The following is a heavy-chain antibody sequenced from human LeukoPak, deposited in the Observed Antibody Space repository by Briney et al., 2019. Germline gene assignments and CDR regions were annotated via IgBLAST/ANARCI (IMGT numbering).Heavy chain of an antibody. CDR2: ISAYNGNT. Sequence: GASVKVSCKASGYTFTSYGISWVRQAPGQGLEWMGWISAYNGNTNYAQKLQGRVTMTTDTSTSTAYMELRSPRSDDTAVYYCARGGSGIDYYDSSGYYPFDYWGQGTLVTVSS. D-gene: IGHD3-22*01. CDR1: GYTFTSYG. J-gene: IGHJ4*02. V-gene: IGHV1-18*01. CDR3: ARGGSGIDYYDSSGYYPFDY.